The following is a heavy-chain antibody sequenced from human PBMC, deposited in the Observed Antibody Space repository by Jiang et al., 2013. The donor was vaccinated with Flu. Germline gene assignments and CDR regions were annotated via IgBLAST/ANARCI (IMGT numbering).Heavy chain of an antibody. J-gene: IGHJ6*02. D-gene: IGHD1-1*01. CDR1: GGSISSGGYS. CDR3: ARGPLDNDFYYGMDV. Sequence: GPGLVKPSQTLSLTCAVSGGSISSGGYSWSWIRQPPGKGLEWIGYIYYSGSTYSNPSLKSRVTISVDRSKNQFSLKLSSVTAADTAVYYCARGPLDNDFYYGMDVWGQGTTVTVSS. V-gene: IGHV4-30-2*01. CDR2: IYYSGST.